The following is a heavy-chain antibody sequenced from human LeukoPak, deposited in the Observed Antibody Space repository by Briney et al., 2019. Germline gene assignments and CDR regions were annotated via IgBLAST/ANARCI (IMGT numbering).Heavy chain of an antibody. J-gene: IGHJ5*02. CDR1: GFSFSNYA. CDR2: VSSNGGST. D-gene: IGHD1-1*01. CDR3: AKDRTGTTGRDWVDP. V-gene: IGHV3-64*01. Sequence: GGSLRLSCAAPGFSFSNYAFHWVRQAPGKGLEYISIVSSNGGSTYYASSVKGRFTISRDNSKNTVYLQMNSLRAEDTAVYYCAKDRTGTTGRDWVDPWGQGTLVTVSS.